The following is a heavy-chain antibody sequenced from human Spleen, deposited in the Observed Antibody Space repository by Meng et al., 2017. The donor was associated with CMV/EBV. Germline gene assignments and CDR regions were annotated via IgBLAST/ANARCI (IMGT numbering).Heavy chain of an antibody. Sequence: SGFTFSDYYMRWIRQAPGKGLEWVSYISSSGSTIYYADSVKGRFTISRDNAKNSLYLQMNSLRAEDTAVYYCAASGSYYFAVAFDIWGQGTMVTVSS. D-gene: IGHD1-26*01. J-gene: IGHJ3*02. CDR1: GFTFSDYY. V-gene: IGHV3-11*01. CDR3: AASGSYYFAVAFDI. CDR2: ISSSGSTI.